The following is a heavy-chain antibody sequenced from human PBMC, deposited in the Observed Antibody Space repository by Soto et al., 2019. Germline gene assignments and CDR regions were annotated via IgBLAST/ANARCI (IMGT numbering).Heavy chain of an antibody. CDR2: IIPILGTT. CDR1: GDNFNSYV. Sequence: QAQLVQSGAEVKKPGSSVKVSCKASGDNFNSYVISWIRQAPGQGPEWMGAIIPILGTTNYAQNFQGKVSITADASTRTAYMEVNSLRSEDTAVYYCARSIVPKYNCFYGMDVWGQGTAVSVSS. V-gene: IGHV1-69*01. J-gene: IGHJ6*02. CDR3: ARSIVPKYNCFYGMDV. D-gene: IGHD5-12*01.